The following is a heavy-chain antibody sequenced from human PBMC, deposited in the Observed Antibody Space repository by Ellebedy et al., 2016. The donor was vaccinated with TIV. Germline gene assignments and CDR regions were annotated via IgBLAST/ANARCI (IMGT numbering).Heavy chain of an antibody. CDR1: GFTFDSYA. Sequence: GESLKISCVASGFTFDSYAMHWVRQAPGKGLEWVAVISHDGSSKYYADSVKGRFTMSRDNSKNTLYLQMNSLRPEDTAVYYCARGGLYGTSVEGFDYWGQGTLVTVSS. J-gene: IGHJ4*02. CDR2: ISHDGSSK. D-gene: IGHD4-17*01. CDR3: ARGGLYGTSVEGFDY. V-gene: IGHV3-30-3*01.